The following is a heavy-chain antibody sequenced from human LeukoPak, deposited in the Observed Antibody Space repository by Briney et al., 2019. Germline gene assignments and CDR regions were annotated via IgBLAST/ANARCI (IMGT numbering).Heavy chain of an antibody. D-gene: IGHD3-3*01. CDR3: ARGRMPVPGEYELQPRLL. Sequence: SETLSLTCAVYGGSFSGYYLSWIRQPPGQGLEWMGEINHSGTTNYNPYLKSRGTISVDTSKNQFSLRLSSVTAADTAMYYCARGRMPVPGEYELQPRLLGGRGTRDTVST. CDR1: GGSFSGYY. CDR2: INHSGTT. V-gene: IGHV4-34*01. J-gene: IGHJ4*02.